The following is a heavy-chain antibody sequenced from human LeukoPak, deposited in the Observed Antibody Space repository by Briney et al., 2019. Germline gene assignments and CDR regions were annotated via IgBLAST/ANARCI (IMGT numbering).Heavy chain of an antibody. CDR2: ISGSGGST. Sequence: GGSLRLSCAASGFTFSSYAMSWVRQAPGKGLEWVSAISGSGGSTYYADSVKGRFTISRDNSKNTLYLQMNSLRAEDTAVYYCAKGDDIVVVVAALDYWGQGTLVTVSS. CDR3: AKGDDIVVVVAALDY. CDR1: GFTFSSYA. J-gene: IGHJ4*02. D-gene: IGHD2-15*01. V-gene: IGHV3-23*01.